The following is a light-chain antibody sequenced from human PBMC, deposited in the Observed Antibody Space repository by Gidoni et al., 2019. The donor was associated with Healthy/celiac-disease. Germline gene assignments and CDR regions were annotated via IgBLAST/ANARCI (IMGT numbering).Light chain of an antibody. CDR1: QSISSY. CDR3: QQSYSTPTWT. Sequence: DIQMTQSTSSLSASVGDRVTITCRASQSISSYLHWYQQKPGKAPKLLIYAASSLQSGVPSRFSGSGSGTDFTLTISSLQPEDFATYYCQQSYSTPTWTFXQXTKVEIK. J-gene: IGKJ1*01. V-gene: IGKV1-39*01. CDR2: AAS.